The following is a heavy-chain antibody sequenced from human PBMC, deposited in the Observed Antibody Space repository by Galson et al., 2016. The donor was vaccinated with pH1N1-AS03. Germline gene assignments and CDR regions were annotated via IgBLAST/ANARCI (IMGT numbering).Heavy chain of an antibody. J-gene: IGHJ4*02. CDR2: ISASGGDT. Sequence: SLRLSCAASGFPFSTYAMSWVRQAQGMGLEWVSSISASGGDTYYADSVKGRCTISRDNSRNTVSLQINSLRDEDTAVYYCVRRSPWGTVGTYYSDYWGQGTLVTVSS. D-gene: IGHD4-23*01. CDR1: GFPFSTYA. V-gene: IGHV3-23*01. CDR3: VRRSPWGTVGTYYSDY.